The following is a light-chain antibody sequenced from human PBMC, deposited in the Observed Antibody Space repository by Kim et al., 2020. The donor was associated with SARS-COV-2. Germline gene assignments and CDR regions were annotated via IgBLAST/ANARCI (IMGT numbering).Light chain of an antibody. CDR3: STWDSSLSAWV. CDR2: KNN. V-gene: IGLV10-54*01. J-gene: IGLJ3*02. CDR1: NNNVGDQG. Sequence: QAGLTQPPSVSKGLRQTATLTCTGNNNNVGDQGAVWLQQHRGHPPKLLSYKNNNRPSGISERFSASRSGNTASLTITGLQPEDEADYYCSTWDSSLSAWVFGGGTKVTVL.